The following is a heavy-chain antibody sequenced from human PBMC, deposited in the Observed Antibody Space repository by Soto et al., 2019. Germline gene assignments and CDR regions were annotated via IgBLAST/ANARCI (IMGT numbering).Heavy chain of an antibody. CDR3: AREGSDYGGNLEN. D-gene: IGHD4-17*01. Sequence: DLEWIGYIYHSGSTYYNPSLKSRVTISVDRSKNQFSLKLSSVTAADTAVYYCAREGSDYGGNLENWGQGTLVTVSS. V-gene: IGHV4-30-2*01. J-gene: IGHJ4*02. CDR2: IYHSGST.